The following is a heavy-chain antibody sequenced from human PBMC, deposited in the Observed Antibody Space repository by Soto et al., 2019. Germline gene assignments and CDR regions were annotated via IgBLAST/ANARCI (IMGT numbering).Heavy chain of an antibody. CDR3: AREGRIVGATTHFDY. CDR1: GGTFSTQA. J-gene: IGHJ4*02. CDR2: IIPIFGSR. Sequence: QVQLVQSGPEVKKPGTSVKVSCKASGGTFSTQAINWVRQAPEQGLEWMGGIIPIFGSRNYAHKFRGRLTITADESTTTAYMELSSLRSEDTAVYYCAREGRIVGATTHFDYWGQGTLVTVSS. V-gene: IGHV1-69*01. D-gene: IGHD1-26*01.